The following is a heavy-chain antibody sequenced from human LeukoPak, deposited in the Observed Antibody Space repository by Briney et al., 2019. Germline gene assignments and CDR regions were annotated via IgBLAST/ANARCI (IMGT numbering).Heavy chain of an antibody. Sequence: GTIYYDGSTFYSPSFKSRVTISINASKKQLSLNLASVTAADTAVYYCARRSGTYHAFDIWGQGTMVTVSS. J-gene: IGHJ3*02. CDR2: IYYDGST. CDR3: ARRSGTYHAFDI. D-gene: IGHD1-26*01. V-gene: IGHV4-39*01.